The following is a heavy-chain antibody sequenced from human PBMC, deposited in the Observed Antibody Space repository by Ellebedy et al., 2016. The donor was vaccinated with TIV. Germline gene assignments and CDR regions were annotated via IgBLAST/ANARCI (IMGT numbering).Heavy chain of an antibody. J-gene: IGHJ4*02. D-gene: IGHD2-21*02. CDR2: IFSKDEK. Sequence: SGPTLVKPTETLTLTCTVSGFSLNNIIMGVSWFRQPPGKALEWLANIFSKDEKSYKTSLESRLTISRDTAKSQVILTMTDLDPLDTATYYCARALRYCGGDCSYKFDYWGQGTLVPVSS. CDR1: GFSLNNIIMG. V-gene: IGHV2-26*01. CDR3: ARALRYCGGDCSYKFDY.